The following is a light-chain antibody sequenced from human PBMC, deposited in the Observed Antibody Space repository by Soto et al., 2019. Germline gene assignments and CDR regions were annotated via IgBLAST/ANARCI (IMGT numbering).Light chain of an antibody. V-gene: IGLV2-8*01. CDR3: SSYGGSNSLV. CDR1: SSDVGGYNY. J-gene: IGLJ2*01. Sequence: QSALTQPPSASGSPGQSVTISCTGTSSDVGGYNYVSWYQQHPGKAPELMIYEVNKRPSGVPDRFSGSKSGNTASLTVSGLQAEDEADYYCSSYGGSNSLVFGGGTKVTVL. CDR2: EVN.